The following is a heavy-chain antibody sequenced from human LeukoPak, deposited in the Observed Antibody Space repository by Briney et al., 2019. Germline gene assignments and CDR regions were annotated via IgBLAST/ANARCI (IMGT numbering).Heavy chain of an antibody. CDR3: GGQLVGYYYYGMDV. CDR2: INHSGST. Sequence: PSETLSLTCAVYGGSFSGYYWSWLRQPPGKGLEWIGEINHSGSTNYNPSLKSRVTISVDTSKNQFSLKLSSVTAADTAVYYCGGQLVGYYYYGMDVWGQGTTVTVSS. CDR1: GGSFSGYY. V-gene: IGHV4-34*01. D-gene: IGHD6-6*01. J-gene: IGHJ6*02.